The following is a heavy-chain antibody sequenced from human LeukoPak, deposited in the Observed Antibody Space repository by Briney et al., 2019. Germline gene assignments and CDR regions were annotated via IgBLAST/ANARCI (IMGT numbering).Heavy chain of an antibody. CDR2: IIPIFGTA. J-gene: IGHJ4*02. CDR3: ARDPGGYSGYDPIFDY. V-gene: IGHV1-69*13. D-gene: IGHD5-12*01. Sequence: SVKVSCKASGYTFTSYGISWVRQAPGQGLEWMGGIIPIFGTANYAQKFQGRVTITADESTSTAYMELSSLRSEDTAVYYCARDPGGYSGYDPIFDYWGQGTLVTVSP. CDR1: GYTFTSYG.